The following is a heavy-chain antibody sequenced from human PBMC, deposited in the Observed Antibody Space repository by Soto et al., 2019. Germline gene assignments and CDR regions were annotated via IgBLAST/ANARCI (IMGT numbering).Heavy chain of an antibody. CDR2: ISYDGSNK. J-gene: IGHJ6*02. D-gene: IGHD3-3*01. CDR1: GFTFSSYA. CDR3: AREYYDFWSGYYGYYYYGMDV. V-gene: IGHV3-30-3*01. Sequence: QVQLVESGGGVVQPGRSLRLSCAASGFTFSSYAMHWVRQAPSKGLEWVAVISYDGSNKYYADSVKGRFTISRDNSKNTLYLQMNSLRAEDTAVYYCAREYYDFWSGYYGYYYYGMDVWGQGTTVTVSS.